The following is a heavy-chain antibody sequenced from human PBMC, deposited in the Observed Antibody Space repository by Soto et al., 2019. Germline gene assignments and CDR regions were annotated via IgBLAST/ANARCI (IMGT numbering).Heavy chain of an antibody. D-gene: IGHD3-10*01. V-gene: IGHV4-61*08. CDR3: ARDWHYYGSGSYDLYYYGMDV. CDR1: GDSISSGGYY. Sequence: SETLSLTCTVSGDSISSGGYYWSWIRQHPGKGLEWIGYIYYSGSTNYNPSLKSRVTISVDTSKNQFSLKLSSVTAADTAVYYCARDWHYYGSGSYDLYYYGMDVWGQGTTVTVSS. J-gene: IGHJ6*02. CDR2: IYYSGST.